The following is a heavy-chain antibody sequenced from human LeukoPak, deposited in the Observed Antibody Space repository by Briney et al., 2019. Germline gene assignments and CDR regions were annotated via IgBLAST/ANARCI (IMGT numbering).Heavy chain of an antibody. V-gene: IGHV3-7*01. CDR1: GFTFSGHW. J-gene: IGHJ4*02. CDR3: AYTNNLKY. D-gene: IGHD1-20*01. Sequence: GGPLRLSCAASGFTFSGHWMNWVRQAPGRGLEWVANIKNDGSEKYYVDSVKGRFTISRDDGKNSLSLQMNSVRAEDTAIYYCAYTNNLKYWGQGALVTVS. CDR2: IKNDGSEK.